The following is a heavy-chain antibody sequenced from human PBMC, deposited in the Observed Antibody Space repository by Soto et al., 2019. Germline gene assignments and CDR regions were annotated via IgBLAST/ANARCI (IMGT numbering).Heavy chain of an antibody. CDR2: IWYDGSNK. CDR1: GFTFSSYG. V-gene: IGHV3-33*01. D-gene: IGHD2-15*01. Sequence: QVQLVESGGGVVQPGRSLRLSCAASGFTFSSYGMHWVRQAPGKGLEWVAVIWYDGSNKYYADSVKGRFTISRDNSKNTLYLQMNSLRAEDTAVYYCARDHGYCSGGSCYSHFDYRGQGTLVTVSS. CDR3: ARDHGYCSGGSCYSHFDY. J-gene: IGHJ4*02.